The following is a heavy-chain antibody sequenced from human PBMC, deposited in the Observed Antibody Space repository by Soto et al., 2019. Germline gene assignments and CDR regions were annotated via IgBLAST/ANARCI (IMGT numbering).Heavy chain of an antibody. J-gene: IGHJ6*02. V-gene: IGHV4-34*01. CDR1: GGSFSGYY. CDR3: ARWTRRGVYYYYGMDV. Sequence: SETLSLTCAVYGGSFSGYYWSWIRQPPGKGLEWIGEINHSGSTNYNPSLKSRVTISVDTSKNQFSLKLSSVTAADTAVYYCARWTRRGVYYYYGMDVWVQGTAVTVSS. CDR2: INHSGST.